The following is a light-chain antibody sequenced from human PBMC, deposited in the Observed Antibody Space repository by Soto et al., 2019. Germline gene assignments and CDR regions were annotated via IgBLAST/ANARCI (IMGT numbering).Light chain of an antibody. V-gene: IGKV3-11*01. CDR3: QQYNNWPPIT. J-gene: IGKJ5*01. Sequence: EVGLTPSPVTLSLAPEDTPTLSSRASQSFRGLLAWYQQKPGQAPRLLIYDAYNRATGIPPRFSGSGSGTDFTLTISSLEPEDSAVYYCQQYNNWPPITFGQGTRLEIK. CDR2: DAY. CDR1: QSFRGL.